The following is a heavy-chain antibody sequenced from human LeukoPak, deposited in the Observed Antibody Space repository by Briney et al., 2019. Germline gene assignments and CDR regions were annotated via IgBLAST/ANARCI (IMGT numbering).Heavy chain of an antibody. D-gene: IGHD2-2*01. CDR1: GFTFSSYS. CDR2: ISSSSSYI. J-gene: IGHJ6*03. V-gene: IGHV3-21*04. CDR3: ARRSVVVPAAMGDYYYYYMDV. Sequence: GSLRLSCAASGFTFSSYSMNWVRQAPGKGLEWVSSISSSSSYIYYADSVKGRFTISRDNAKNSLYLQMNSLRAEDTAVYYCARRSVVVPAAMGDYYYYYMDVWGKGTTVTISS.